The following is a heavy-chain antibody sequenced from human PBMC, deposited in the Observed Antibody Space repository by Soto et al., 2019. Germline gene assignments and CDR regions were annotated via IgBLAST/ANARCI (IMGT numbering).Heavy chain of an antibody. V-gene: IGHV4-34*01. CDR3: ARGPTPRNNYYGSGSYLLSWFDP. J-gene: IGHJ5*02. CDR2: INHSGST. D-gene: IGHD3-10*01. CDR1: GGSFSGYY. Sequence: SETLSLTCAVYGGSFSGYYWSWIRQPPGKGLEWIGEINHSGSTNYNPSLKSRVTISVDTSKNQFSLRLSSVTAADTAVYYCARGPTPRNNYYGSGSYLLSWFDPWGQGTLVTVSS.